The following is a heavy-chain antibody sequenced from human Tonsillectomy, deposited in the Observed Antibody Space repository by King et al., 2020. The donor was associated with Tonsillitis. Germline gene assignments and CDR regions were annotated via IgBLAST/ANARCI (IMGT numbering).Heavy chain of an antibody. CDR2: IYYSGST. Sequence: QLQESGPGLVKPSETLSLTCTVSGGSISSYYWSWIRQPPGKGLEWIGYIYYSGSTNYNPSLKSRVTISVDTSKNQFSLKLSSVTAADTAVDYFARVVLPGYCSGGSCQRWFDPWGQGTLVTVSS. CDR1: GGSISSYY. D-gene: IGHD2-15*01. J-gene: IGHJ5*02. V-gene: IGHV4-59*01. CDR3: ARVVLPGYCSGGSCQRWFDP.